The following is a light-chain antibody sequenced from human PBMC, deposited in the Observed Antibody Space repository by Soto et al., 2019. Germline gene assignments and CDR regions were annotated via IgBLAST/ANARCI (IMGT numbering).Light chain of an antibody. V-gene: IGKV1-39*01. CDR3: QQSYNTPQT. CDR1: QTITNY. CDR2: ATD. J-gene: IGKJ1*01. Sequence: DIQMTQSPSSLSASVGDRVTITCRASQTITNYLNWYQQQSGKAPKLLIYATDTLQSGVLSRFSVSGSGTDYTLTISSLQPEDFATYYCQQSYNTPQTFGQGTKVDIK.